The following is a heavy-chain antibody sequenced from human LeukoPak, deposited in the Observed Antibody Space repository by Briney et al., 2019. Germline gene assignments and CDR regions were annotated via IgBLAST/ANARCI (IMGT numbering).Heavy chain of an antibody. J-gene: IGHJ4*02. CDR3: ARPYRYSYGYGY. D-gene: IGHD5-18*01. CDR1: GFTFSNYW. V-gene: IGHV3-7*03. CDR2: IKEDGSEK. Sequence: GGSLRLSCVASGFTFSNYWMTWVRQAPGKGLEWVANIKEDGSEKNYADSVKGRFTISRDNAKNSLYLQMNSLRAEDTAVYYCARPYRYSYGYGYWGQGTLVAVSS.